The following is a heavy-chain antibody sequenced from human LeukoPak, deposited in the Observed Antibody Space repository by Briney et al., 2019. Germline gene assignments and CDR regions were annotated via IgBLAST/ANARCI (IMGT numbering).Heavy chain of an antibody. V-gene: IGHV4-39*07. CDR3: ARDRPIPSLSPGIWFGELEDDNWFDP. CDR1: GGSISSSSYY. D-gene: IGHD3-10*01. Sequence: SETLSLTCTVSGGSISSSSYYWGWIRQPPGKGLEWIGSIYYSGSTYYNPSLKSRVTISVDTSKNQFSLKLSSVTAADTAVYYCARDRPIPSLSPGIWFGELEDDNWFDPWGQGTLVTVSS. CDR2: IYYSGST. J-gene: IGHJ5*02.